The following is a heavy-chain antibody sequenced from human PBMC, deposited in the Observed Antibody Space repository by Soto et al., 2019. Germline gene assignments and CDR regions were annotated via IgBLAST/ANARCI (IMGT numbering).Heavy chain of an antibody. Sequence: GASVKVSCKTSGYTFTRNGISWVRQAPGQGLEWMGWISPNSGNTKYAQKLQGRVIMTTDTSTSTAYMELRSLRSDDTAVHYCVKDRDSNSWPSRDVWGPGTTVTVSS. D-gene: IGHD3-22*01. J-gene: IGHJ6*02. CDR1: GYTFTRNG. CDR2: ISPNSGNT. CDR3: VKDRDSNSWPSRDV. V-gene: IGHV1-18*01.